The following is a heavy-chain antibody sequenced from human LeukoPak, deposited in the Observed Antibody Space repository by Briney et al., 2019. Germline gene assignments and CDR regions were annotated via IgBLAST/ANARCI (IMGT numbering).Heavy chain of an antibody. CDR3: AKGTPPVFKYSSSWPYYFDY. CDR1: GFTFDDYA. D-gene: IGHD6-13*01. V-gene: IGHV3-9*01. Sequence: GGSLRLSCAASGFTFDDYAMHWVRQAPGKGLEWVSGISWNSGSIGYADSVKGRFTISRDNAKNSLYLQMNSLRAEDTALYYCAKGTPPVFKYSSSWPYYFDYWGQGTLVTVSS. J-gene: IGHJ4*02. CDR2: ISWNSGSI.